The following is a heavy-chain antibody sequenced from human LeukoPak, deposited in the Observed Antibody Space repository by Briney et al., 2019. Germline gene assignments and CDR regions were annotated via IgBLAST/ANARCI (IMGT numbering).Heavy chain of an antibody. V-gene: IGHV1-8*02. Sequence: GASVKVSCKASGGTFSSYAISWVRQAPGQGLEWMGWMNPNSGNTGYAQKFQGRVTMSRNTSISTAYMELSSLRSEDTAVYYCARGQYDFWSGYYSASDYWGQGTLVTVSS. CDR2: MNPNSGNT. D-gene: IGHD3-3*01. J-gene: IGHJ4*02. CDR1: GGTFSSYA. CDR3: ARGQYDFWSGYYSASDY.